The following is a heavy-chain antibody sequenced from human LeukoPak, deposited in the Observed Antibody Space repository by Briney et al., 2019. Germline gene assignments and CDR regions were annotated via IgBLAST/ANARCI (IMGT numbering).Heavy chain of an antibody. CDR2: ITGSSSLI. CDR3: ARDWGSRGYYGMDV. CDR1: GFTFSTYS. V-gene: IGHV3-48*02. D-gene: IGHD3-16*01. Sequence: GGSLRLSCAASGFTFSTYSMNWVRQAPGKGLEWVSYITGSSSLIWYADSVKGRFTISRDDAKNSLYLQMDGLKDEDTAVYYCARDWGSRGYYGMDVWGQGTTVTVSS. J-gene: IGHJ6*02.